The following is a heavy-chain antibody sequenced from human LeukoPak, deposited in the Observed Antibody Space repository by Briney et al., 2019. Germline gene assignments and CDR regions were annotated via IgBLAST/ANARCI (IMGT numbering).Heavy chain of an antibody. CDR1: GGSTCRHY. V-gene: IGHV4-4*07. Sequence: SETLSLTCDVSGGSTCRHYWSWIRLPAGKGLEWIGRVHTSGSPDYSPSLKSRVTMSVDTSKNQVSLRLSSMTAADRAVYFCARVSYNAGSFISGGWFDPWGQGIRVTVSS. D-gene: IGHD3-10*01. J-gene: IGHJ5*02. CDR2: VHTSGSP. CDR3: ARVSYNAGSFISGGWFDP.